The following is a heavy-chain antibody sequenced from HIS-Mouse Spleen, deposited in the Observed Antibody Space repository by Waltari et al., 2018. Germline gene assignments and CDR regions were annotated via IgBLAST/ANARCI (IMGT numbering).Heavy chain of an antibody. D-gene: IGHD6-13*01. J-gene: IGHJ2*01. CDR3: AREIPYSSSWYDWYFDL. V-gene: IGHV4-39*07. CDR1: VGSIRSSSYY. Sequence: QLQLQESGPGLVKPSETLSLTCTVSVGSIRSSSYYSRRIRQPPGKGLEWIESIYYSGSTYYNPSLKSRVTISVDTSKNQFSLKLSSVTAADTAVYYCAREIPYSSSWYDWYFDLWGRGTLVTVSS. CDR2: IYYSGST.